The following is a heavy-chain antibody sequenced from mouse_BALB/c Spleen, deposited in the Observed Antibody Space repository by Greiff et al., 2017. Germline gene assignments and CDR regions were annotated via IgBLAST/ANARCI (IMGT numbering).Heavy chain of an antibody. CDR1: GFTFSSFG. V-gene: IGHV5-17*02. CDR2: ISSGSSTI. D-gene: IGHD2-10*01. CDR3: ARRTYYGNSGYAMDY. Sequence: EVQLVESGGGLVQPGGSRKLPCAASGFTFSSFGMHWVRQAPEKGLEWVAYISSGSSTIYYADTVKGRFTISRDNPKNTLFLQMTSLRSEDTAMYYCARRTYYGNSGYAMDYWGQGTSVTVSS. J-gene: IGHJ4*01.